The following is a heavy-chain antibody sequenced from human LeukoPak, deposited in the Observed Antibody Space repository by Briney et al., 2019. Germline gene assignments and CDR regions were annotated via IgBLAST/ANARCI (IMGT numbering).Heavy chain of an antibody. CDR1: GFTFSSYE. V-gene: IGHV3-48*03. Sequence: GGSLRPSCAASGFTFSSYEINWVRQAPGKGLEWISYISSGGSIFYNADSVMGRFTISRDNAKNSLYLQMNSLRAEDTAVYYCAREEAYCSGTSCFRFFDYWGQGTLVSVSS. CDR3: AREEAYCSGTSCFRFFDY. D-gene: IGHD2-15*01. CDR2: ISSGGSIF. J-gene: IGHJ4*02.